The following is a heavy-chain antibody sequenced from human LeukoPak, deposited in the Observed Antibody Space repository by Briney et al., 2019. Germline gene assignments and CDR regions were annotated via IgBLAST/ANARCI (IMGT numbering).Heavy chain of an antibody. V-gene: IGHV4-59*08. CDR3: ASSPIVGATDDAFDI. CDR1: GDSMSGYY. D-gene: IGHD1-26*01. CDR2: IYYSGNT. Sequence: SETLSLTCTVSGDSMSGYYWSWIRQPPGKGLEWIGNIYYSGNTKYRPSLKSRVTISVDTSKKQFSLKLSSVTAADTAVYYCASSPIVGATDDAFDIWGQGTMVTVSS. J-gene: IGHJ3*02.